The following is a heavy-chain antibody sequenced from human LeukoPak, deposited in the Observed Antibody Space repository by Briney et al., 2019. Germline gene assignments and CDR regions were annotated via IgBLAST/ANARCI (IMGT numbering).Heavy chain of an antibody. J-gene: IGHJ4*02. D-gene: IGHD3-3*01. V-gene: IGHV3-7*03. CDR3: ARIDYDFWSDYYFDY. CDR1: GFTFSSYW. CDR2: IKQDGSEK. Sequence: GGSLRLSCAASGFTFSSYWMSWVRRAPGKGLEWVANIKQDGSEKYYVDSVKGRFTISRDNAKNSLYLQMNSLRAEDTAVYYCARIDYDFWSDYYFDYWGQGTLVTVSS.